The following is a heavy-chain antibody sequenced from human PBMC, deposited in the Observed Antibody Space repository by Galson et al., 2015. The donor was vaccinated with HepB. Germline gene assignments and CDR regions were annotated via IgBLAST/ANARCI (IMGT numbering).Heavy chain of an antibody. CDR1: GFSFRHAW. J-gene: IGHJ4*02. CDR2: IKSVLDNEST. D-gene: IGHD2-15*01. V-gene: IGHV3-15*01. CDR3: ITELQLTVAAAPI. Sequence: SLRLSCATSGFSFRHAWMTWVRQAPGKGPEWVGRIKSVLDNESTDDTESVKGRFTISRDDSKNMVFLQMNSLNSEDTAVYYCITELQLTVAAAPIWGQGTRVTVSS.